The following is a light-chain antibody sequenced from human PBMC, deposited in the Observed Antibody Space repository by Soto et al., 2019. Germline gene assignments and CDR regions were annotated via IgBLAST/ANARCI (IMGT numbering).Light chain of an antibody. Sequence: DIQLTQSPSFLSASVGDRVTITCRASQGISSYLAWYQQKPGKAPKLLIYAASTLQSGVPSRFSGSGSGTEFNLTSSSLQPEDFATYHGQQLNSYPFLTFGGGTKVEIK. CDR2: AAS. CDR1: QGISSY. V-gene: IGKV1-9*01. CDR3: QQLNSYPFLT. J-gene: IGKJ4*01.